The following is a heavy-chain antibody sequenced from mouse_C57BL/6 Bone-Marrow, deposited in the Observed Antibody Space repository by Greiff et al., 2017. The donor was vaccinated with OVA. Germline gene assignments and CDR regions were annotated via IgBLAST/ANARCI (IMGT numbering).Heavy chain of an antibody. CDR2: IYPGDGDT. D-gene: IGHD2-3*01. J-gene: IGHJ2*01. CDR1: GYAFSSSW. CDR3: ARHEDGYYATYFDY. V-gene: IGHV1-82*01. Sequence: VQLVESGPELVKPGASVKISCKASGYAFSSSWMNWVKQRPGKGLEWIGRIYPGDGDTNYHGKFKGKATLTADKSSSTAYMQLSSLTSVDSAVYFCARHEDGYYATYFDYWCQGTTLTVSS.